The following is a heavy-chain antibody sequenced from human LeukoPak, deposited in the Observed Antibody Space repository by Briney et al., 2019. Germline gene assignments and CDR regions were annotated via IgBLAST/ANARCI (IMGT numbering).Heavy chain of an antibody. J-gene: IGHJ4*02. CDR1: GYTFTSNG. D-gene: IGHD3-10*01. CDR3: ARDYYGSGSYPYFDY. Sequence: VASVKVSSKASGYTFTSNGISWVRQAPGQGLEWMAWISTYNGNTNYTQKLQGRVAMTTDTSTSTAYMELRSLTSYDTAVYYCARDYYGSGSYPYFDYWGQGTLVTVSS. V-gene: IGHV1-18*01. CDR2: ISTYNGNT.